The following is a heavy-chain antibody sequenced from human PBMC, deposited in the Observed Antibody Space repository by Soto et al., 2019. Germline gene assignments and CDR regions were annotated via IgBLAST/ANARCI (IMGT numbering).Heavy chain of an antibody. D-gene: IGHD2-21*02. V-gene: IGHV3-23*01. CDR1: GFTFTNYA. Sequence: EVQLLESGGGLVQPGGSLRLSCAASGFTFTNYAMSWVRQAPGTGLEWVSTVSGGGDGTYYADSVKGRFSTSRDNSRSTVYLQMNSLRAEDTAVYYCAKKGLGSLVTYCNYGDCHYAFDLWGQGTIVTVSS. CDR3: AKKGLGSLVTYCNYGDCHYAFDL. J-gene: IGHJ3*01. CDR2: VSGGGDGT.